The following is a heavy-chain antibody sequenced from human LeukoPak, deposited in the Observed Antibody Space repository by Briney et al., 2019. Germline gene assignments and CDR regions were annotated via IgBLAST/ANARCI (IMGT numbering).Heavy chain of an antibody. Sequence: PGGSLRLSCAASGFTFSDYYMSWIRQAPGKGLEWVSYISSSGSTIYYADSVKGRFTISRDNAQNSLSPQMNSLRAEDTAVYYCAKERKLLPFDCWGQGTLVTVSS. J-gene: IGHJ4*02. D-gene: IGHD4-23*01. CDR3: AKERKLLPFDC. V-gene: IGHV3-11*04. CDR2: ISSSGSTI. CDR1: GFTFSDYY.